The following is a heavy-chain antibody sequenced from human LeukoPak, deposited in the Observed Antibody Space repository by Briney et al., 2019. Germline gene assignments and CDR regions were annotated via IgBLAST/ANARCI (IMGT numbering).Heavy chain of an antibody. CDR2: IIPILGIA. V-gene: IGHV1-69*04. J-gene: IGHJ6*03. CDR1: GGTFSSYA. Sequence: GSSVKVSCKASGGTFSSYAISWVRQAPGQGLEWMGRIIPILGIANYAQKFQGRVTITADESTSTAYMELSSLRSEDTAVYYCARAVPAAIEDYYYYMDVWGKGTTVIVSS. D-gene: IGHD2-2*01. CDR3: ARAVPAAIEDYYYYMDV.